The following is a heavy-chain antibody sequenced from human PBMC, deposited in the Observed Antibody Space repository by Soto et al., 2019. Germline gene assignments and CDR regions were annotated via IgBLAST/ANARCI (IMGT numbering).Heavy chain of an antibody. J-gene: IGHJ6*02. CDR3: AKVDGRGGMDV. CDR1: GFTFSSYA. Sequence: GGSLRLSCAASGFTFSSYAMSCVRQAPGKGLEWVSRISSSGGSTYDADSVKGRFTISRDNSNNTLYLQMNSLRAEDTAIYYCAKVDGRGGMDVWGQGTTVTVSS. V-gene: IGHV3-23*01. CDR2: ISSSGGST.